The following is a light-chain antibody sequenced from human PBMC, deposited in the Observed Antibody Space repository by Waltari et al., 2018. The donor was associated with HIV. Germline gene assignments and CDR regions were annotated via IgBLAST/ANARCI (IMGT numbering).Light chain of an antibody. J-gene: IGKJ1*01. CDR1: QSLLHSNGYNY. CDR3: MQGLQNPRT. Sequence: DIVMTQSPLSLPVTPREPASISRRSSQSLLHSNGYNYLDWYLQRPGQPPQLLIYLGSTRAPGVPDRFGGSGSGTEFTLKISRVEAEDIGVYYCMQGLQNPRTFGQGTKVEIK. CDR2: LGS. V-gene: IGKV2-28*01.